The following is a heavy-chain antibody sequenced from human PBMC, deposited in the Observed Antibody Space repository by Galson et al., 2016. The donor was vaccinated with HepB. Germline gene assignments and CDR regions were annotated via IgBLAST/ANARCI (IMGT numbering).Heavy chain of an antibody. CDR2: ISGYNGRA. CDR1: GYSFNNYA. CDR3: ARDLAAETTDAFDI. J-gene: IGHJ3*02. D-gene: IGHD6-13*01. V-gene: IGHV1-18*01. Sequence: SVKVSCKASGYSFNNYAITWVQQAPGQGLQWMGWISGYNGRAMYAQEFQDRVTLTIDTSTTTASMEVNRLTSDDTAMYYCARDLAAETTDAFDIWGQGTMVTVSS.